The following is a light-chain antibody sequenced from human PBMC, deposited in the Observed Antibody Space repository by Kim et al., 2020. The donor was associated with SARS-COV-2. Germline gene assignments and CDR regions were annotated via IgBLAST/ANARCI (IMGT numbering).Light chain of an antibody. CDR1: SSNSGAGYE. CDR2: GNS. Sequence: VTISCTGRSSNSGAGYERPWDQQLPGTAPKLLIYGNSNRPSGVPDRFSGSKSGTSASLAITGLRSEDEADYYCAAWDDSLSGRGVVFGGGTQLTVL. V-gene: IGLV1-40*01. CDR3: AAWDDSLSGRGVV. J-gene: IGLJ2*01.